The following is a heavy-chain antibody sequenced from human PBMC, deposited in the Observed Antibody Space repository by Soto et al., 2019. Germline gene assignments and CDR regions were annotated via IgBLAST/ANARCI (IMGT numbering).Heavy chain of an antibody. J-gene: IGHJ4*02. Sequence: EVQLVESGGGLVKPGGSLRLSCAASGFTFSSYSMNWVRQAPGKGLEWVSSISSSSSYIYYADSVKGRFTISRDNAKNSLYLQMNSLRAEDTAVYYCARDLRSSYCSGGSCYSEDYWGQGTLVTVSS. CDR3: ARDLRSSYCSGGSCYSEDY. D-gene: IGHD2-15*01. V-gene: IGHV3-21*01. CDR1: GFTFSSYS. CDR2: ISSSSSYI.